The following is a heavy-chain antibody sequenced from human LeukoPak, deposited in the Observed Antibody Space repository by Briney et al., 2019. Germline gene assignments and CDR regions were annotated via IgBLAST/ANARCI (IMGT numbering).Heavy chain of an antibody. CDR1: GGSISSYY. CDR2: IYYSGST. Sequence: SETLSLTCTVSGGSISSYYWSWIRQPPGKGLEWIGYIYYSGSTNYNPSLKSRVTISVDTSKNQFSLKLSSVTAADTAVYYCARHPYSYVSCYYFDYWAQETLATVSS. V-gene: IGHV4-59*08. D-gene: IGHD5-18*01. J-gene: IGHJ4*02. CDR3: ARHPYSYVSCYYFDY.